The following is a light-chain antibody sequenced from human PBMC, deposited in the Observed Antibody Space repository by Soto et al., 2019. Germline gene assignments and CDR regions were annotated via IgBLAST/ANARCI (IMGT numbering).Light chain of an antibody. CDR3: QHYNSYSEA. Sequence: DIQMTQSPSSLFASVGDRVTITCRAIQSISTYLACYQQKPGKLPKLMIYAASTLQSGAPSRFSGSGSGKEFPLTISSLQPDDFATYYCQHYNSYSEAFGQGTKVDIK. J-gene: IGKJ1*01. CDR2: AAS. CDR1: QSISTY. V-gene: IGKV1-27*01.